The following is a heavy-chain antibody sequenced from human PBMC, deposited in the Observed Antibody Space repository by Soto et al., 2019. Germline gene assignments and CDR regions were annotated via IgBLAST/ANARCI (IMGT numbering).Heavy chain of an antibody. CDR3: ARGSDSTVTPVVYDP. J-gene: IGHJ5*02. V-gene: IGHV4-59*01. CDR2: IYYSGST. Sequence: TSETLSLTCTASGGSISGYYWSWIRQPPGKGLEWIGYIYYSGSTNYNPSLKSRVTISVDTSKNQFSLKLSSVTAADTAVYYCARGSDSTVTPVVYDPWGQGTLVTV. CDR1: GGSISGYY. D-gene: IGHD4-17*01.